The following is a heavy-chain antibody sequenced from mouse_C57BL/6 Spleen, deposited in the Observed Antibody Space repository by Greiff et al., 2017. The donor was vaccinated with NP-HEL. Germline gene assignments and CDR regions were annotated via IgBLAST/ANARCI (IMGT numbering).Heavy chain of an antibody. V-gene: IGHV14-2*01. CDR2: IDPEDGET. CDR1: GFNIKDYY. CDR3: ARWTTVVAPTGFDY. Sequence: EVKLVESGAELVKPGASVKLSCTASGFNIKDYYMHWVKQRTEQGLEWIGRIDPEDGETKYAPKFQGKATITADTSSNTAYLQLSSLTSEDTAVYYCARWTTVVAPTGFDYWGKGTTLTVSS. J-gene: IGHJ2*01. D-gene: IGHD1-1*01.